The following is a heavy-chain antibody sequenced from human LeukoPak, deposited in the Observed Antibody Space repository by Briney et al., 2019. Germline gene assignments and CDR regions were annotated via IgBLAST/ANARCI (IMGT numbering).Heavy chain of an antibody. V-gene: IGHV4-30-2*01. CDR1: GGSISSGGYY. J-gene: IGHJ4*02. CDR3: ARVGGQAAAGIDY. D-gene: IGHD6-13*01. Sequence: SETLSVTCTVSGGSISSGGYYWSRIRQPPGKGLEWIGYIYHSGSTYYNPSLKSRVTISVDRSKNQFSLKLSSVTAADTAVYYCARVGGQAAAGIDYWGQGTLVTVSS. CDR2: IYHSGST.